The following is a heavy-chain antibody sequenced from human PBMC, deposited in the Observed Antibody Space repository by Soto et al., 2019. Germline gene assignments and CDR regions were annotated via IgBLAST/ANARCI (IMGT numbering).Heavy chain of an antibody. J-gene: IGHJ5*02. CDR3: AKAAGYSSSFSNWFDP. Sequence: QLQLQESGPGLVKPSQTLSLTCTFSGGSISSGGYYWGWIPQHPGKGLEGIGYIYYSGSTYYNPSLKSRVTISVDTSKNQFSLKLSSVTAADTAVYYCAKAAGYSSSFSNWFDPWGQGTLVTVSS. CDR1: GGSISSGGYY. D-gene: IGHD6-13*01. CDR2: IYYSGST. V-gene: IGHV4-31*03.